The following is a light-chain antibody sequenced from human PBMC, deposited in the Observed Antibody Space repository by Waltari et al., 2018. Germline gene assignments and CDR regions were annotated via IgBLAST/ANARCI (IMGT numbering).Light chain of an antibody. CDR2: GSS. J-gene: IGKJ2*01. V-gene: IGKV3-20*01. CDR3: QQYGSSHPFT. CDR1: QTVTSAY. Sequence: EIVLTQSPGTLSLSPGERATLSCRASQTVTSAYLAWYQQKPGQAPRLLLYGSSSRATGIPDRFSGSGSATDFTLTISRLEPEDFAMYFCQQYGSSHPFTFGQGTKLEIK.